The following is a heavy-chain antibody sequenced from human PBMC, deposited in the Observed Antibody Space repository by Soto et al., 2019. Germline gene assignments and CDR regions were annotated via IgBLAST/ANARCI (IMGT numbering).Heavy chain of an antibody. CDR2: VNPSGGHT. V-gene: IGHV1-46*01. D-gene: IGHD2-21*02. CDR1: GDTFTDYY. Sequence: QVQLMQSGAEVKKPGASVKVSCKASGDTFTDYYIHWVRQAPGQGLEWMGTVNPSGGHTTYAQHFLGRVTMTRDTSTSTLYMELTSLRSEDTAVYYCAREGHVVVVTAALDYWGQGTLVTVSS. CDR3: AREGHVVVVTAALDY. J-gene: IGHJ4*02.